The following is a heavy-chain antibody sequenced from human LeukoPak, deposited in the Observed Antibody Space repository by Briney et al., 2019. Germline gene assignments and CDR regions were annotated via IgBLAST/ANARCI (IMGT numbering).Heavy chain of an antibody. CDR2: MNPNSGNT. J-gene: IGHJ3*02. CDR3: ARPLSGPNAFDI. Sequence: ASVKVSCKASGYTFTSYDINWVRQATGQGLEWMGWMNPNSGNTGYAQKFQGRVTMARDTSISTAYMELSSLRSDDTAVYYCARPLSGPNAFDIWGQGTMVTVSS. CDR1: GYTFTSYD. D-gene: IGHD2/OR15-2a*01. V-gene: IGHV1-8*02.